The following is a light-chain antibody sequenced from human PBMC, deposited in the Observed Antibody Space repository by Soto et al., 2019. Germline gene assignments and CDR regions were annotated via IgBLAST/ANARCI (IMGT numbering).Light chain of an antibody. CDR3: QKSYTTPFTFT. CDR2: AAS. J-gene: IGKJ4*01. Sequence: DIQMTQSPSSLSASVGDRVTITCRASQSISNFLNWYQQKPGKAPKLLIYAASTLQSGVPSRFSGSGSGTDFTLTISSLQPEDFGTYYCQKSYTTPFTFTFGGATKVEIK. V-gene: IGKV1-39*01. CDR1: QSISNF.